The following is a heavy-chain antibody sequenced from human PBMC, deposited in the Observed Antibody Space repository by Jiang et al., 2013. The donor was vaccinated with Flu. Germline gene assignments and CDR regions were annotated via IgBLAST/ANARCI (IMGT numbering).Heavy chain of an antibody. D-gene: IGHD2-2*01. CDR3: AKDKSRVPAARIDY. V-gene: IGHV3-30*18. Sequence: GVVQPGRSLRLSCAASGFTFSDYGMHWVRQAPGKGLEWVAVISYDGSNKYFADSVKGRFTISRDNSKNTLYLQMSSLRVEDTAVYYCAKDKSRVPAARIDYWGQGTLVTVSS. J-gene: IGHJ4*02. CDR2: ISYDGSNK. CDR1: GFTFSDYG.